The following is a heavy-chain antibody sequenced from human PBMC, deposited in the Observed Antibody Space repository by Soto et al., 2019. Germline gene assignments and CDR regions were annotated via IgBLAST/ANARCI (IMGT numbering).Heavy chain of an antibody. J-gene: IGHJ4*02. D-gene: IGHD2-8*02. CDR3: TGEVASGD. V-gene: IGHV3-30*03. CDR2: ISRDGGTK. CDR1: GFTVSSYG. Sequence: QVQLVESGGGVVQPGRSLRLSCAASGFTVSSYGMHWVRQAPGKGLEWVAVISRDGGTKYYADSVKGRFTISRDNSRNPLFLEMNSLRGNDMAVYYCTGEVASGDWGQGTLVTVSS.